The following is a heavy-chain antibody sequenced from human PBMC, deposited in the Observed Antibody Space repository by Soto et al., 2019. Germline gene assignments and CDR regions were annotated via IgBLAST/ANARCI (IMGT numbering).Heavy chain of an antibody. Sequence: PGGSLRLSCAASGFTSSSHGISWVRQAPGKVLEWVSTISGNGDGTYYADSVKGRFTISRDNSKNTLYLQMTSLRADDTAVYYCANQPIGSAYLVTVNGVDVWGQGTTVTVCS. CDR3: ANQPIGSAYLVTVNGVDV. CDR1: GFTSSSHG. CDR2: ISGNGDGT. D-gene: IGHD2-21*02. J-gene: IGHJ6*02. V-gene: IGHV3-23*01.